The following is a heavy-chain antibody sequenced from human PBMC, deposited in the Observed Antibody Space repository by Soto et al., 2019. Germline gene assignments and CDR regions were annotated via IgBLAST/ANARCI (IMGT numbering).Heavy chain of an antibody. J-gene: IGHJ4*02. Sequence: ISRDNSKNTLYLQMNSLRAEDTAVYYCAKDISPYSGSSGSFDYWGQGTLVTVPQ. D-gene: IGHD1-26*01. V-gene: IGHV3-23*01. CDR3: AKDISPYSGSSGSFDY.